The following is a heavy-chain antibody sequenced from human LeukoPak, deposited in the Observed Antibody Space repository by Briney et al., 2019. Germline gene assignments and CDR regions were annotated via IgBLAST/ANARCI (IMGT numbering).Heavy chain of an antibody. CDR3: ARKHDYYDNSCYYFTWFDP. D-gene: IGHD3-22*01. Sequence: ASVKVSCKASGYTFTANYMHWVRQAPGQGLEYMGWISPDTGGTTYVQKFQGRVTMTRDTSISTVYMELSRLTPDDTAMYYCARKHDYYDNSCYYFTWFDPWGQETLVTVSS. CDR1: GYTFTANY. J-gene: IGHJ5*02. V-gene: IGHV1-2*02. CDR2: ISPDTGGT.